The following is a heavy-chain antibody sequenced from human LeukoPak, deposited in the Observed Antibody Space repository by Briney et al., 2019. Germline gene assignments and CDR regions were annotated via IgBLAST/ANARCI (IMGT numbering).Heavy chain of an antibody. D-gene: IGHD3-10*01. Sequence: PGGSLRLSCAASGFTFSGYSMNWVRQAPGKGLEWVSSISSSSSYIYYADSVKGRFTISRDNAKNSLYLQMNSLGAEDTAVYYCARSSMVRGVMNYYYYMDVWGKGTTVTVSS. CDR3: ARSSMVRGVMNYYYYMDV. CDR2: ISSSSSYI. J-gene: IGHJ6*03. CDR1: GFTFSGYS. V-gene: IGHV3-21*01.